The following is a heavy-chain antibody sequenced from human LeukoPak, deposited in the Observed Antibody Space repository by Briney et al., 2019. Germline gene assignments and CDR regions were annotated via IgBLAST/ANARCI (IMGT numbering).Heavy chain of an antibody. D-gene: IGHD3-22*01. Sequence: PGGSLRLSCAASGFTFSSYGMRWVRQAPGKGLEWVAVISYDGSNKYYADSVKGRFTISRDNSKNTLYLQMNSLRAEDTAVYYCARTPQTYYYDSSGYLDYWGQGTLVTVSS. CDR3: ARTPQTYYYDSSGYLDY. CDR2: ISYDGSNK. V-gene: IGHV3-30*19. J-gene: IGHJ4*02. CDR1: GFTFSSYG.